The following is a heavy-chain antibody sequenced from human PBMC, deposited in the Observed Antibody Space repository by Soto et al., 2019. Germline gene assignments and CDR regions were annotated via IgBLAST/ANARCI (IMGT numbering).Heavy chain of an antibody. V-gene: IGHV3-11*01. J-gene: IGHJ4*02. CDR1: GFSFSDFY. D-gene: IGHD2-2*01. CDR3: YATAVVARDY. CDR2: ISSGSGSTI. Sequence: GGSLRLSCAASGFSFSDFYMSWVRQAPGKGLEWLSYISSGSGSTIYYADSVKGRFTISRDNAENSLYLQMNSLRAEDTAVYYCYATAVVARDYWGQGTLVTVSS.